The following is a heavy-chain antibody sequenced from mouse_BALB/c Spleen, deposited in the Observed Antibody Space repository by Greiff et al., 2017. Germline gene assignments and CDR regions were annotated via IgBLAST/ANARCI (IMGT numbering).Heavy chain of an antibody. CDR3: TRGDGFYAY. CDR1: GFTFSSYT. Sequence: EVQLVESGGGLVKPGGSLKLSCAASGFTFSSYTMSWVRQTPVKRLEWVATISSGGSYTYYPDSVKGRFTISRDNAKNTLYLQMSSLKSEDTAMYYCTRGDGFYAYGGQGTTLTVSS. CDR2: ISSGGSYT. J-gene: IGHJ2*01. V-gene: IGHV5-6-4*01. D-gene: IGHD2-3*01.